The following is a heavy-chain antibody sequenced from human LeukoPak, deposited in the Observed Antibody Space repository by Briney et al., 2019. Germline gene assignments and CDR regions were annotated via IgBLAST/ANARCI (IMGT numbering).Heavy chain of an antibody. J-gene: IGHJ3*02. CDR2: IYSGGST. V-gene: IGHV3-53*01. CDR1: GFTVSSNY. CDR3: ARDSSGRSSHDAFDI. D-gene: IGHD6-19*01. Sequence: PGGSLRLSCAASGFTVSSNYMSWVRQAPGKGLEWVSVIYSGGSTYYADSVKGRFTISRDNSKNTLYLQMNSLRAEDTAVYYCARDSSGRSSHDAFDIWGQGTMVTVSS.